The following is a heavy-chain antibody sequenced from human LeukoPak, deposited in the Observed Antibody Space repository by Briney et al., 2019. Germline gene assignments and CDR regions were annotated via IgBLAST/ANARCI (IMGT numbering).Heavy chain of an antibody. V-gene: IGHV1-18*01. CDR1: GYTFTHYV. D-gene: IGHD1-20*01. Sequence: ASLKVSCKTSGYTFTHYVISWVRQAPGQGLEWMGRISPYNGNTKYAQKLQGRVTMTTDTSTSTAYMELRSLRSDDTAVYYCARGSTRRYNWKSGQLNDAFDIWGQGTMVTVSS. CDR2: ISPYNGNT. J-gene: IGHJ3*02. CDR3: ARGSTRRYNWKSGQLNDAFDI.